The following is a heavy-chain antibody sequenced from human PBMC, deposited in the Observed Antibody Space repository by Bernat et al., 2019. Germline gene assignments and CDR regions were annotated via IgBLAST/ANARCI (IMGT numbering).Heavy chain of an antibody. Sequence: EVQLVESGGGLVQPGGSLKLSCAASGFTFSGSAMHWVRQASGKGLEWVGRIRSKANSYATAYAASVKGRFTISRDDSKNMAYLQMNSLKTEDTAVYYCTLPGGDYPHYYYYYGMDVWGQGTTVTVSS. CDR3: TLPGGDYPHYYYYYGMDV. D-gene: IGHD2-21*02. CDR2: IRSKANSYAT. V-gene: IGHV3-73*01. CDR1: GFTFSGSA. J-gene: IGHJ6*02.